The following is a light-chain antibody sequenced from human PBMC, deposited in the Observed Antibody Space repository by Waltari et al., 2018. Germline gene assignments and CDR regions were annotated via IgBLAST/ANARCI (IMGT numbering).Light chain of an antibody. CDR1: QSVSYY. J-gene: IGKJ4*01. Sequence: EIVLTQSPATLSLSPGERATLSCRASQSVSYYLAWYQQRPGQAPRLLSYDASSRATVIPARFSGSGSETDFTRTISSLEPEDFAVYYCQQRRTWPLTFGGGTKVEI. V-gene: IGKV3-11*01. CDR2: DAS. CDR3: QQRRTWPLT.